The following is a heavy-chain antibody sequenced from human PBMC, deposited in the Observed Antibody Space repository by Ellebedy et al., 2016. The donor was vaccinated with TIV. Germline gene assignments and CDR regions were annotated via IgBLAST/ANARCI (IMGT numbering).Heavy chain of an antibody. J-gene: IGHJ6*03. V-gene: IGHV1-69*10. D-gene: IGHD2-15*01. CDR2: IIPILGIA. Sequence: AASVKVSCKASGGTFSSHAISWVRQAPGQGLEWMGGIIPILGIAHYAQKFQGRVTLTADKSTSTAYMELSSLRSEDTAVYYCASSMVAALSVYYQYYMDVWGKGTTVTVSS. CDR1: GGTFSSHA. CDR3: ASSMVAALSVYYQYYMDV.